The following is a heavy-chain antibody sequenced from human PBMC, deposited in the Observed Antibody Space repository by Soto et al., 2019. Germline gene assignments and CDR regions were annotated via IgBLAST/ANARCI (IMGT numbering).Heavy chain of an antibody. D-gene: IGHD6-6*01. V-gene: IGHV3-7*01. CDR1: GFTFSSYW. CDR2: IKQDGSEK. CDR3: ARRYYRRSSSGPYYMDV. J-gene: IGHJ6*03. Sequence: PGGSLRLSCAASGFTFSSYWMSWFRQAPGKGLEWVANIKQDGSEKYYVDSVKGRFTISRDNAKNSLYLQMNSLRAEDTAVYYCARRYYRRSSSGPYYMDVWGKGTTVTVSS.